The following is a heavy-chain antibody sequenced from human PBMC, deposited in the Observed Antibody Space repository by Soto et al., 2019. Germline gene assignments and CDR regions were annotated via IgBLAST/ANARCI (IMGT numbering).Heavy chain of an antibody. CDR2: IYYSGST. D-gene: IGHD1-1*01. Sequence: QVQLQESGPGLVKPSETLSLTCTVSGGSISSYYWSWIRQPPGKGLEWIGYIYYSGSTNYSPSLKRRVTISVDTPKNRFSLKLSSVTAADTAVYYCARSTTKYGMDVWGQGTTVTVSS. J-gene: IGHJ6*02. CDR3: ARSTTKYGMDV. V-gene: IGHV4-59*08. CDR1: GGSISSYY.